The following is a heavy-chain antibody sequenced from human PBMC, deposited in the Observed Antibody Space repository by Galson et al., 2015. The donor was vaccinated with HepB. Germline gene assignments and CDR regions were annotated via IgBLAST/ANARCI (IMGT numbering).Heavy chain of an antibody. CDR3: AKPPDNVVVPAFHYYYMDV. CDR2: ISGSGGTT. CDR1: GFTFSSYA. D-gene: IGHD2-2*01. V-gene: IGHV3-23*01. Sequence: SLRLSCAASGFTFSSYAMNWVRQAPGKGLEWVSVISGSGGTTYYADSVKGRFTISRDNSKNTLYLQMNSRRADDTAVYYCAKPPDNVVVPAFHYYYMDVWGKGTTVTVSS. J-gene: IGHJ6*03.